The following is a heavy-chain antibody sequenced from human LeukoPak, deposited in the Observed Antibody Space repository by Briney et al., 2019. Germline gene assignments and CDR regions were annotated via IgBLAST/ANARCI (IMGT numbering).Heavy chain of an antibody. V-gene: IGHV6-1*01. CDR3: TRGYCSGTSCYAEFDP. J-gene: IGHJ5*02. CDR1: GDSVSINSAA. Sequence: SQTLSLTYAISGDSVSINSAAWTWIRQSPSRGLEWLGRTYYRSKWYNDYAASVKSRITINTDTSKNQFSLHLNSVTPDDTAVYYCTRGYCSGTSCYAEFDPWGQGSLVTVSS. CDR2: TYYRSKWYN. D-gene: IGHD2-15*01.